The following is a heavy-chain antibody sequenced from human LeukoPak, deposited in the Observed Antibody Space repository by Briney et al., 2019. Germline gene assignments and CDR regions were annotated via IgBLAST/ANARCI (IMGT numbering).Heavy chain of an antibody. CDR3: AKDLGYHSTYNWFDP. Sequence: GGSLRLSCAASGFTFSSYGMHWVRQAPGKGLEWVAFIRYDGSNKYCADSVKGRFTISRDNSKNTLYLQMNSLRAEDTAVYYCAKDLGYHSTYNWFDPWGQGTLVTVSS. CDR2: IRYDGSNK. V-gene: IGHV3-30*02. J-gene: IGHJ5*02. CDR1: GFTFSSYG. D-gene: IGHD1-20*01.